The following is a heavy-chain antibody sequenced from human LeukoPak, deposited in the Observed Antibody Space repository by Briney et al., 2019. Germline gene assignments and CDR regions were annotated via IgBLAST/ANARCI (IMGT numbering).Heavy chain of an antibody. CDR3: ARAGLETYYGKSYFDY. J-gene: IGHJ4*02. CDR1: GGSISSSSYY. Sequence: SEPLSLTCTVSGGSISSSSYYWGWIRQPPGKGLEWIGSVYYSGSTYYDPSLKSRVTISVDTSKNQFSLKLSSVTAADTAVYYCARAGLETYYGKSYFDYWGQGTLVTVSS. D-gene: IGHD3-10*01. V-gene: IGHV4-39*01. CDR2: VYYSGST.